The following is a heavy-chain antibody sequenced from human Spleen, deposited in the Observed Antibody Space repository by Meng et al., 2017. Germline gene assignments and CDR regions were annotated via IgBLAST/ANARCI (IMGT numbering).Heavy chain of an antibody. Sequence: GGSLRLSCVVSGLSFRDAWLNWVRQAPGKGLEWIGRLRGRGLAADYGAPDYAAPVEGRFTISRDDSKNTMYLQMNSLKSEDTAVYYCSHSGTIFGHLATWGQGTLVTVSS. CDR2: LRGRGLAADYGAP. V-gene: IGHV3-15*01. CDR3: SHSGTIFGHLAT. D-gene: IGHD1-26*01. J-gene: IGHJ5*02. CDR1: GLSFRDAW.